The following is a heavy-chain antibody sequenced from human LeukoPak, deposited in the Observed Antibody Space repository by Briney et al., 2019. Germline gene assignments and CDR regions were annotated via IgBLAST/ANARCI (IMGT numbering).Heavy chain of an antibody. CDR3: ARGKTSLWFGELLSYDY. V-gene: IGHV1-8*01. CDR2: MNPNSGNT. CDR1: GYTFTSYD. D-gene: IGHD3-10*01. J-gene: IGHJ4*02. Sequence: ASVKVSCKASGYTFTSYDINWVRQATGQGLEWMGWMNPNSGNTGYAQKFQGRVAMTRNTSISTAYMELSSLRSEGTAVYYCARGKTSLWFGELLSYDYWGQGTLVTVSS.